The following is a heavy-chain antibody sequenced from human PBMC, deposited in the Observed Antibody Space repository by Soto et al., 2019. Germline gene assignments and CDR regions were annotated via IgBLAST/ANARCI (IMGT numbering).Heavy chain of an antibody. J-gene: IGHJ5*02. V-gene: IGHV4-59*01. CDR1: GGSISSYY. Sequence: ASETLSLTCTVSGGSISSYYWSWIRQPPGKGLELIGHIYYSGSTNYNPSLKSRVTISVDTSKNQFSLNLSSVTAADAAVYYCARDLQLAGGTVIDPVGQGTLVTVS. CDR2: IYYSGST. D-gene: IGHD1-7*01. CDR3: ARDLQLAGGTVIDP.